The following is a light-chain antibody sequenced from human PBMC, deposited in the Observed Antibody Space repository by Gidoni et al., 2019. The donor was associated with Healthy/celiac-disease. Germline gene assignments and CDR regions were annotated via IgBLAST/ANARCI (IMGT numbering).Light chain of an antibody. CDR3: SSYTSSSTLGV. Sequence: QSALTQPAYVSGSPGKSITLSCTGTSSDVGGHNYVSWYQKHPGKAPKLMIYEVSDRPSGVSNRFSGSKSGNTASLTISGLQAEDEADYYCSSYTSSSTLGVFGGGTKLTVL. V-gene: IGLV2-14*01. CDR2: EVS. CDR1: SSDVGGHNY. J-gene: IGLJ3*02.